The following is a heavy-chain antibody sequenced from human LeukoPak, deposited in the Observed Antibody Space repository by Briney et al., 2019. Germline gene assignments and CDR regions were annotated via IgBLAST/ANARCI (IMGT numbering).Heavy chain of an antibody. Sequence: PSETLSLTCTVSGGSISSGSYFWSWIRQPAGKGLEWIGRIYTSGSTNYNPSLKSRVTVSVDTSKNQFSLKLSSVTAADTAVYYCARNDILTGYCFDYWGQGTLVTVSS. CDR3: ARNDILTGYCFDY. CDR2: IYTSGST. J-gene: IGHJ4*02. V-gene: IGHV4-61*02. CDR1: GGSISSGSYF. D-gene: IGHD3-9*01.